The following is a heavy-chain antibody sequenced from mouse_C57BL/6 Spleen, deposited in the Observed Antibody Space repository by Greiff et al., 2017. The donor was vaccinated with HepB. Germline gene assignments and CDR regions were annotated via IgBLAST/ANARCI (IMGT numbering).Heavy chain of an antibody. V-gene: IGHV1-61*01. CDR3: AREGEYCGSSFAY. CDR1: GYTFTSYW. CDR2: IYPSDSET. D-gene: IGHD1-1*01. J-gene: IGHJ3*01. Sequence: QVQLQQPGAELVRPGSSVKLSCKASGYTFTSYWMDWVKQRPGQGLEWIGNIYPSDSETHYKQKFKDKATMAVDKSSSTAYRQLSSLTSEDSAVYDCAREGEYCGSSFAYWGQGTLVTVSA.